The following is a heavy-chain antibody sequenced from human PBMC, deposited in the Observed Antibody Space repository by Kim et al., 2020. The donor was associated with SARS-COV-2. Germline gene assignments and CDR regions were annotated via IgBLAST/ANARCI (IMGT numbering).Heavy chain of an antibody. J-gene: IGHJ4*02. Sequence: SETLSLTCAVYGGSFSGYYWSWIRQPPGKGLEWIGEINHSGSTNYNPSLKSRVTISVDTSKNQFSLKLSSVTAADTAVYYCASSRGYFDWHYWGQGTLVTVSS. CDR3: ASSRGYFDWHY. D-gene: IGHD3-9*01. CDR1: GGSFSGYY. V-gene: IGHV4-34*01. CDR2: INHSGST.